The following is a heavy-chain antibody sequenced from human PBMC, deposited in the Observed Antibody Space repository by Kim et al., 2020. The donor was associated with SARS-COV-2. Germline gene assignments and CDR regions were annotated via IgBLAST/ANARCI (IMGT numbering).Heavy chain of an antibody. D-gene: IGHD3-22*01. CDR2: IYYSGST. J-gene: IGHJ3*02. CDR3: ARHENYYDSSGYPTPGAFDI. CDR1: GGSISSSSYY. V-gene: IGHV4-39*01. Sequence: SETLSLTCTVSGGSISSSSYYWGWIRQPPGKGLEWIGSIYYSGSTYYNPSLKSRVTISVDTSKNQFSLKLSSVTAADTAVYYCARHENYYDSSGYPTPGAFDIWGQGTMVTVSS.